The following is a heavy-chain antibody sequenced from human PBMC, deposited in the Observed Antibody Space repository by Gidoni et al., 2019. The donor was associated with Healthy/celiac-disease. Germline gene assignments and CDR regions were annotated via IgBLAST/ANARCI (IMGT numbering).Heavy chain of an antibody. V-gene: IGHV4-34*01. Sequence: QVQLQQWGAGLLKPSETLSLTCAVYGGSFSGYYWSWIRQPPGKGLEWIGEINHSGSTNYNPSLKSRVTISVDTSKNQFSLKLSSVTAADTAVYYCARGFYDYVWGSYNYLDYWGQGTLVTVSS. CDR2: INHSGST. J-gene: IGHJ4*02. CDR3: ARGFYDYVWGSYNYLDY. CDR1: GGSFSGYY. D-gene: IGHD3-16*01.